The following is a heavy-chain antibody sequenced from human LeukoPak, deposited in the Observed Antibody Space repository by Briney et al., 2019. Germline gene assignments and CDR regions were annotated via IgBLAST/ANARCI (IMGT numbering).Heavy chain of an antibody. D-gene: IGHD3-22*01. CDR1: GYTFTGYY. CDR3: ARTGSGYYGVHDAFDI. J-gene: IGHJ3*02. Sequence: ASVTVSCKASGYTFTGYYMHRVRQAPGQVLEWMGWINPNSGGTNYAQKCQGRVTMTRDTSTSTAYMELSRLRSDDTAVYYCARTGSGYYGVHDAFDIWGQGTIVTVSS. V-gene: IGHV1-2*02. CDR2: INPNSGGT.